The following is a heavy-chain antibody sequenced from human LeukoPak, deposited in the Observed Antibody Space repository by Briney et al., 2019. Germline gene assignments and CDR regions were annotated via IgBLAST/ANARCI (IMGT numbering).Heavy chain of an antibody. CDR2: IHYSGST. V-gene: IGHV4-59*01. CDR3: ARENAYCGGDCYRKYYFDY. D-gene: IGHD2-21*01. Sequence: SETLSLTCTVSGGSISNYYWSWIRQPPGKGLEWIGYIHYSGSTNYNPSLKSRVTISGDRSKNQFSLKLSSVTAADTAVYYCARENAYCGGDCYRKYYFDYWGQGTLVTVSS. J-gene: IGHJ4*02. CDR1: GGSISNYY.